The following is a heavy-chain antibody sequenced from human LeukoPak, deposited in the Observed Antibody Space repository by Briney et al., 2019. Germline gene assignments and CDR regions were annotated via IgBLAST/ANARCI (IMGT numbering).Heavy chain of an antibody. Sequence: PSETLSLTCTVSGGSISSYYWSWIRQPAGKGLEWIGRIYTSGSTNYNPSLKSRVTMSVDTSKNQFSLKLSSVTAADTAVYYCARESGDSSGYPTSYFDYWGQGTLVTVSS. J-gene: IGHJ4*02. V-gene: IGHV4-4*07. CDR3: ARESGDSSGYPTSYFDY. D-gene: IGHD3-22*01. CDR1: GGSISSYY. CDR2: IYTSGST.